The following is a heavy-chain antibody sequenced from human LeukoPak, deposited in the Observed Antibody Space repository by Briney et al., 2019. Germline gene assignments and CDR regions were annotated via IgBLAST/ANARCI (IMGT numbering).Heavy chain of an antibody. J-gene: IGHJ4*02. CDR1: GGSFSGYY. D-gene: IGHD3-3*01. V-gene: IGHV4-39*01. Sequence: PSETLSLTCAVYGGSFSGYYWGWIRQPPGKGLEWIGSIYYSGSTYYNPSLKSRVTISVDTSKNQFSLKLSSVTAADTAVYYCARLQTHYDFWSGYYNFDYWGQGTLVTVSS. CDR3: ARLQTHYDFWSGYYNFDY. CDR2: IYYSGST.